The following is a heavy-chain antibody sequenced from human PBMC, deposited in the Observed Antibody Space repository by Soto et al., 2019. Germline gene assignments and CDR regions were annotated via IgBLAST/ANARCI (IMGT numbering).Heavy chain of an antibody. J-gene: IGHJ4*02. CDR3: ARVPGDSSGYYPYFDY. CDR1: GGSFSGYY. Sequence: SETLSLTCAVYGGSFSGYYWSWIRQPPGKGLEWIGEINHSGSTNYNPSPKSRVTISVDTSKNQFSLKLSSVTAADTAVYYCARVPGDSSGYYPYFDYWGQGTLVTVSS. CDR2: INHSGST. V-gene: IGHV4-34*01. D-gene: IGHD3-22*01.